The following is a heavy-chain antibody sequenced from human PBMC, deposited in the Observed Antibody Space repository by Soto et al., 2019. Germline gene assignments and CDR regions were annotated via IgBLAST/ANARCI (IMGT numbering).Heavy chain of an antibody. V-gene: IGHV1-18*04. Sequence: ASVKVSCKASGYTFTSFGITWVRQAPGQDLEWMGWISAYNGDTNYAPRLQGRVTTTTDTSTTTVYMELKNPKSDDTAVYYCARDQEYSTSGLYWFDLWGQGTLVTVSS. J-gene: IGHJ5*02. D-gene: IGHD6-6*01. CDR2: ISAYNGDT. CDR3: ARDQEYSTSGLYWFDL. CDR1: GYTFTSFG.